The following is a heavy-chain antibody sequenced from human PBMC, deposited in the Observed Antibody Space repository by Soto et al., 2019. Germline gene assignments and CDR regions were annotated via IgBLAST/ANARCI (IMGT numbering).Heavy chain of an antibody. J-gene: IGHJ5*02. D-gene: IGHD3-16*02. CDR3: ARTYYDYIWGSYRANWFDP. CDR1: GGSFSGYY. Sequence: QVQLQQWGAGLLKPSETLSLTCAVYGGSFSGYYWSWIRQPPGKGLDWIGEINHSGSTNYNPSLKSRVTISVDTTKNQFSLKLSSVTAADTAVYYCARTYYDYIWGSYRANWFDPWGQGTLVTVSS. V-gene: IGHV4-34*01. CDR2: INHSGST.